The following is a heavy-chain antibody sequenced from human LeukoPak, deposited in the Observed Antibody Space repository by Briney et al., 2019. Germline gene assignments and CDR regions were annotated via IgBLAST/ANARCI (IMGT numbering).Heavy chain of an antibody. V-gene: IGHV3-23*01. CDR3: ARRGLSVAGPYDY. Sequence: SGGSLRLSCAASGFTFSSYAMSWVRQAPGKGLEWVSGISGSDGSTYCADSVKGRFTISRDNSKNSLYLQMNSLRAEDTAVYYCARRGLSVAGPYDYWGQGTLVTVSS. CDR2: ISGSDGST. CDR1: GFTFSSYA. J-gene: IGHJ4*02. D-gene: IGHD6-19*01.